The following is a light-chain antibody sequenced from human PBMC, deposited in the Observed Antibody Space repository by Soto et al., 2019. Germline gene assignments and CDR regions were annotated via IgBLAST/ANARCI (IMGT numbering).Light chain of an antibody. CDR2: EVN. CDR1: SSDFGTYNF. CDR3: SSYVRSTSFA. J-gene: IGLJ2*01. Sequence: QSVLTQPPSASGSPGQSVTISCTGTSSDFGTYNFVSWYQQHPGKAPTLMIYEVNKRPSGVPDRFSGSKSGNTASLTVSGLQAEDEADYCCSSYVRSTSFAFGGGTKLTVL. V-gene: IGLV2-8*01.